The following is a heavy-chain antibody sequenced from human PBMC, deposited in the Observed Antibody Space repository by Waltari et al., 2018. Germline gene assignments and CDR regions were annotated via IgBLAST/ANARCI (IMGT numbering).Heavy chain of an antibody. J-gene: IGHJ3*02. CDR3: ARAAPLRFLEWSPPGAFDI. CDR2: IYDSGST. CDR1: GGSISSGDYY. Sequence: QVQLQESGPGLVKPSQTLSLTCTVSGGSISSGDYYWSWIRQPPGKGLEWIGYIYDSGSTYYNTSLKSRVTISVDTSKNQFSLKLSSVTAADTAVYYCARAAPLRFLEWSPPGAFDIWGQGTMVTVSS. D-gene: IGHD3-3*01. V-gene: IGHV4-30-4*08.